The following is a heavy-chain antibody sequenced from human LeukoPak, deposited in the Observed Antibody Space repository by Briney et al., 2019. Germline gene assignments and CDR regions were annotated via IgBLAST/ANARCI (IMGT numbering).Heavy chain of an antibody. J-gene: IGHJ4*02. Sequence: SETLSLTCAVSGYPINNAYYWVWIRQPPGKGLEWIGSLYHPDSTYYNPSLKSRVTMSVDTSTNQFSLKLSFVTAADTAVYYCARVRGIVAEIDRWGQGTLVTISS. CDR2: LYHPDST. CDR1: GYPINNAYY. V-gene: IGHV4-38-2*01. D-gene: IGHD5-12*01. CDR3: ARVRGIVAEIDR.